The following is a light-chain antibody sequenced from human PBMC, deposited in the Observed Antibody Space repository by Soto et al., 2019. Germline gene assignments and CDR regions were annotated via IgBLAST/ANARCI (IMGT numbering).Light chain of an antibody. CDR1: ESINSL. J-gene: IGKJ5*01. Sequence: EVVLTQSPATLSVSPGERAMVSCRASESINSLLAWYQQKPGQAPRLLIYRSSNRATDTPARFSGSGSGTEFVLTIGSLRSEDFAVYYCQQYNQWPITFGQGTRLDI. CDR3: QQYNQWPIT. CDR2: RSS. V-gene: IGKV3-15*01.